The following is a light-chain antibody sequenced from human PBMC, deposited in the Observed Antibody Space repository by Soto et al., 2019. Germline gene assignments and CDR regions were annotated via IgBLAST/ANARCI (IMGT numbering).Light chain of an antibody. CDR3: QQYGSSGT. J-gene: IGKJ1*01. CDR1: QTVSSR. CDR2: GAS. Sequence: EIVLTQSPATLSSSPGERATLSCRASQTVSSRLAWYQHKPGQAPRLLIYGASSRATGIPDRFSGSGSGTDFTLTISRLEPEDFAVYYCQQYGSSGTFGQGTKVDIK. V-gene: IGKV3-20*01.